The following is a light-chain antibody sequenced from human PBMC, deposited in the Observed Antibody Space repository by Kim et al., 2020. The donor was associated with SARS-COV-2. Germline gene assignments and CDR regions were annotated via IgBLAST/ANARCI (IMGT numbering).Light chain of an antibody. CDR3: SSYAGSDNYV. CDR1: SSDIGDYNL. V-gene: IGLV2-8*01. Sequence: GQSVTISCTGTSSDIGDYNLVSGYQQHPGKAPKLMIYEVSKRPSGVPDRFSGSKSGNTASLTVSGLQAEDEADYYCSSYAGSDNYVFGTGTKVTVL. CDR2: EVS. J-gene: IGLJ1*01.